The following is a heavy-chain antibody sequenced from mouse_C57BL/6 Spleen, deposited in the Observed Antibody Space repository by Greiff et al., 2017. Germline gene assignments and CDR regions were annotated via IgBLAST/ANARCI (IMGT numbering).Heavy chain of an antibody. CDR3: ARLRSTMVTTGFAY. Sequence: EVKLVESGGDLVKPGGSLKLSCAASGFTFSSYGMSWVRQTPDKRLEWVATISSGGSYTYYPDSVKGRFTISRDNAKNTLYLQMSSLKSEDTAMYYCARLRSTMVTTGFAYWGQGTLVTVSA. D-gene: IGHD2-2*01. J-gene: IGHJ3*01. CDR2: ISSGGSYT. V-gene: IGHV5-6*01. CDR1: GFTFSSYG.